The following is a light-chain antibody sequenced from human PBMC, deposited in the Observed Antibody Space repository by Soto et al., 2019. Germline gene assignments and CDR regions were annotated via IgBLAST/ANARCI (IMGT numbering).Light chain of an antibody. CDR3: QQYNNWWT. J-gene: IGKJ1*01. V-gene: IGKV3-15*01. CDR2: GAS. CDR1: QSVSNN. Sequence: EIVMTQSPATLSVSPGERATLSRRASQSVSNNLAWHQKKPGQAPRLLIYGASTRATGIPARFSGSGSGTEFTLTISSLQSEDFAFYYCQQYNNWWTFGQGTRVDIK.